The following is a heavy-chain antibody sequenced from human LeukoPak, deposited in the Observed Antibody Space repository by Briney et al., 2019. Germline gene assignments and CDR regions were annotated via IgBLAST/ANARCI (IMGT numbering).Heavy chain of an antibody. CDR2: INPNSGGT. CDR1: GYTFTGYY. V-gene: IGHV1-2*02. Sequence: GASVKVSCKASGYTFTGYYMHWVRQAPGQGLEWMGWINPNSGGTNYAQKFQGRVTMTRDTSISTAYMELSRLRSDDTAVYYCARDPGFFGAYNWFDPWGQGTLVTVSS. CDR3: ARDPGFFGAYNWFDP. J-gene: IGHJ5*02. D-gene: IGHD3-3*01.